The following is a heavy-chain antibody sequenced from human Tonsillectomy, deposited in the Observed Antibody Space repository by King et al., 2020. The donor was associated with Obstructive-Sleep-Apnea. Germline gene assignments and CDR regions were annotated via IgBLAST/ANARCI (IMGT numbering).Heavy chain of an antibody. CDR3: PRGVFVSSGWAYYFDY. V-gene: IGHV5-51*01. D-gene: IGHD6-19*01. Sequence: VQLVESGAEVKKPGESLKISCKGSGYSFTSYWIGWVRQMPGKALEWMGIIYPGDSDTRYSPSFQGQVTISADKSISTTSLQWSSLKASDTAMYYCPRGVFVSSGWAYYFDYWGQGTLVTVSS. J-gene: IGHJ4*02. CDR2: IYPGDSDT. CDR1: GYSFTSYW.